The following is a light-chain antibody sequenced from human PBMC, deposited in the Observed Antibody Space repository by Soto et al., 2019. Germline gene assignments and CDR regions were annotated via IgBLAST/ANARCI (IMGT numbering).Light chain of an antibody. V-gene: IGLV2-14*01. CDR1: SSDVGGYNY. CDR3: SSYTSSRTPHYV. Sequence: QSVLTHPASVSGSPGQSITISCTGTSSDVGGYNYVSWYQQHPGKAPKLMIYDVSNRPSGVSNRFSGSKSGNTASLTISGLQAEDEADYYCSSYTSSRTPHYVFGTGTKVTVL. J-gene: IGLJ1*01. CDR2: DVS.